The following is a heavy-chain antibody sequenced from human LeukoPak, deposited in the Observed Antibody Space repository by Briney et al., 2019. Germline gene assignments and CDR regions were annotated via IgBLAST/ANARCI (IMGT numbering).Heavy chain of an antibody. J-gene: IGHJ4*03. CDR3: ARDGVVSVAGTGGYFDP. CDR2: ISSGGDAL. Sequence: PGGSLGLSCAASGFTFSDYYMSWIRQAPGKGLEWVAFISSGGDALYYVDSVKGRFTISRDNAKNLLFLRMNSLRDEDTAMYYCARDGVVSVAGTGGYFDPWGQGTLVTVSS. V-gene: IGHV3-11*01. CDR1: GFTFSDYY. D-gene: IGHD6-19*01.